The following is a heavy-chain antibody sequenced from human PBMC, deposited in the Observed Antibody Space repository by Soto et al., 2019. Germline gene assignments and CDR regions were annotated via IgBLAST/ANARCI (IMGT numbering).Heavy chain of an antibody. CDR1: GGSTDYYY. Sequence: SETLSRTCTVSGGSTDYYYWSWIRQSPGKGLEWIGYIYYTGSTSYNPSLKSRLTMSVDRSKSQCSVKLTSVTASDTAVYYCARLGYYYQSLDPWGHGTLVIVS. CDR2: IYYTGST. V-gene: IGHV4-59*08. J-gene: IGHJ5*02. D-gene: IGHD3-10*01. CDR3: ARLGYYYQSLDP.